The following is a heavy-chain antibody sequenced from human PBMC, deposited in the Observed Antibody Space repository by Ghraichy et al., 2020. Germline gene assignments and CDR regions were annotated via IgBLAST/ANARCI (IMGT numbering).Heavy chain of an antibody. V-gene: IGHV3-11*01. CDR2: ITTSGSTR. J-gene: IGHJ4*02. CDR1: GFTFSDYY. CDR3: ARDSNPLY. Sequence: LSLTCAASGFTFSDYYMTWIRQAPGKGLEWVSSITTSGSTRYYADSVKSRFTISRDNAKNSLFLQMNSLGAEDTAMYYCARDSNPLYWGQGTLVTVSS.